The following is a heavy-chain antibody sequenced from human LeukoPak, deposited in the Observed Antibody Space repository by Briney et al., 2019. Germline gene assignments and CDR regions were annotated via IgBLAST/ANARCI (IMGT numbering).Heavy chain of an antibody. J-gene: IGHJ4*02. CDR3: TKWSGFGDD. CDR2: ISGSGDST. V-gene: IGHV3-23*01. CDR1: GFTFSSNS. Sequence: GGSLRLSCAASGFTFSSNSMTWVRQTPGKGLEWVSGISGSGDSTFYADSVKGRFTISRDNSRNTLYLQMSSLRPEDTAVFYCTKWSGFGDDWGQGTLVTVSS. D-gene: IGHD3-10*01.